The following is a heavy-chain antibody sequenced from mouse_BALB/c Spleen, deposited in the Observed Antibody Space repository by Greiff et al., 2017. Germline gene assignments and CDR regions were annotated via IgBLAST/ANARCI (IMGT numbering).Heavy chain of an antibody. CDR1: GYNIKDYY. CDR2: IDPENGNT. Sequence: VQLQQSGAELVRPGALVKLSCKASGYNIKDYYMHWVKQRPEQGLEWIGWIDPENGNTIYDPKFQGKASITAYTSSNTAYLQLSSLTSEDTAVYYCARKYGYYAMDYWGQGTSVTVSS. V-gene: IGHV14-1*02. D-gene: IGHD2-10*02. J-gene: IGHJ4*01. CDR3: ARKYGYYAMDY.